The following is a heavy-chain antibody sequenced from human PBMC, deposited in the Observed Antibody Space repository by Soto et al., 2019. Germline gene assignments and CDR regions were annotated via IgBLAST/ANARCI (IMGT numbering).Heavy chain of an antibody. CDR2: IIPTFGTP. J-gene: IGHJ4*02. CDR3: AGDGSPQDSAC. Sequence: QVQLVQSGTVVQRRGSSVKVSCQASGGTFSSHGMAWVRQAPGQGLEWMGGIIPTFGTPTYAPKFQGRVTFFAYRPTNPAYMDLSSLRSADTGASYWAGDGSPQDSACWGEGILRTVSS. D-gene: IGHD1-26*01. CDR1: GGTFSSHG. V-gene: IGHV1-69*06.